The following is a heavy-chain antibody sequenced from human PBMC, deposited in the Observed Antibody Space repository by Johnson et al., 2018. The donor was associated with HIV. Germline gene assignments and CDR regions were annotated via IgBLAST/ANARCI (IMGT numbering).Heavy chain of an antibody. CDR1: GFTFSSYA. J-gene: IGHJ3*02. Sequence: QVQLVESGGGVVQPGRSLRLSCAASGFTFSSYAMHWVRQAPGKGLEWVAVISYDGGSTYYADSVKGRFTISRDNSKNTLYLQMNSLRAEDTAVYYCARARQAAFDIWGQGTMVTVSS. V-gene: IGHV3-30*14. CDR3: ARARQAAFDI. CDR2: ISYDGGST.